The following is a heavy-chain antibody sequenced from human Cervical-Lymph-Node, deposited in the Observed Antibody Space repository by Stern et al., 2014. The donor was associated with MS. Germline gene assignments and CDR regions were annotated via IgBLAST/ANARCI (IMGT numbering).Heavy chain of an antibody. CDR1: GFSFNDYY. Sequence: VQLVASGGGLVTPGGSLRLSCAASGFSFNDYYMTWVRQAPGKGLEWISYISSSHNTIHYAASVKGRFTISMDNAKNSLFLQMNSLRADDTAIYYCARLRSHACDVWGQGTVVTGSS. J-gene: IGHJ3*01. V-gene: IGHV3-11*01. CDR3: ARLRSHACDV. CDR2: ISSSHNTI.